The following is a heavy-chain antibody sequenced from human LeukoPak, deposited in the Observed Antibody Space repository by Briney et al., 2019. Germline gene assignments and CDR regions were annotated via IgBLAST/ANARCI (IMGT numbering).Heavy chain of an antibody. Sequence: PGGSLRLSCAASGFTFSSYAMSWVRQAPGKGLEWVSGISWNSGTIGHADSVKGRFTISRDNAKNSLYLQMNSLRAEDMALYYCARATVAGLITDAFDIWGQGTMVTVSS. V-gene: IGHV3-9*03. CDR2: ISWNSGTI. CDR1: GFTFSSYA. J-gene: IGHJ3*02. CDR3: ARATVAGLITDAFDI. D-gene: IGHD6-19*01.